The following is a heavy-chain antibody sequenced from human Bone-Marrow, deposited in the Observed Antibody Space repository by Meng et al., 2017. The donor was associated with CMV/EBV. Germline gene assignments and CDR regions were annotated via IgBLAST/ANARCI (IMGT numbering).Heavy chain of an antibody. V-gene: IGHV3-23*04. CDR2: LSATGGNT. D-gene: IGHD3-22*01. CDR3: AKDPGSGYWVY. J-gene: IGHJ4*01. Sequence: VLLVESGGGLEQPGGSLRLSCAASGFIFSNYAMSWVRQAPGKGLEWVSALSATGGNTYYADSVKGRFTVSRDNSKNIMYLQMNNLRGEDTARYYCAKDPGSGYWVYWGQGTLVTVSS. CDR1: GFIFSNYA.